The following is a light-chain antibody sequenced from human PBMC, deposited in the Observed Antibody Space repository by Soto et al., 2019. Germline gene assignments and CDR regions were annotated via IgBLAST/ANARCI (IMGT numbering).Light chain of an antibody. V-gene: IGKV3-11*01. CDR3: QQRSNWPWT. Sequence: EIVLTQSPATLSLSPGEGATLSCRASQSISSYFAWYQQKSGQAPRLLIYDASNRATGIPARFSGSGSGTDFTLTFICLEPDDFTFYYCQQRSNWPWTFGQGTKVEIK. CDR2: DAS. J-gene: IGKJ1*01. CDR1: QSISSY.